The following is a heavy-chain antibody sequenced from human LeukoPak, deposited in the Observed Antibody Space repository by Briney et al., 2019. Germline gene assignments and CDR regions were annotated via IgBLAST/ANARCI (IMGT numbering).Heavy chain of an antibody. V-gene: IGHV3-11*01. D-gene: IGHD3-3*02. CDR2: ISTSNDFI. CDR3: ARHFTRSLDY. Sequence: GGSLRLSCAASPFTFSDHYISWIRQAPGKGLEWLSYISTSNDFIYYADSVKGRFTISRDNAKNSLFLQMNSLRAEDTAVYYCARHFTRSLDYWGQGTLVTVSS. CDR1: PFTFSDHY. J-gene: IGHJ4*02.